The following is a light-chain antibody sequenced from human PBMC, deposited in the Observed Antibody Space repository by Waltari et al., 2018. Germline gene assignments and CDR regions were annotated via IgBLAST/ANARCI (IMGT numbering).Light chain of an antibody. CDR3: ASYTSANTVL. J-gene: IGLJ2*01. Sequence: WYQRHPGKAPKLVIFDVSRWPSGVSHRFSGSKSGNTASLTISGLQAEDEAAYYCASYTSANTVLFGGGTKVTVL. CDR2: DVS. V-gene: IGLV2-14*03.